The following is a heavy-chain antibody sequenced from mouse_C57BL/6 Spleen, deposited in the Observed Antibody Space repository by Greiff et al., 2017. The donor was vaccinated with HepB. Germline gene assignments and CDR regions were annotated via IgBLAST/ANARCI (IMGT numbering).Heavy chain of an antibody. V-gene: IGHV1-72*01. CDR2: IDPNSGGT. CDR3: ASQDSSGTYYFDY. CDR1: GYTFTSYW. D-gene: IGHD3-2*02. J-gene: IGHJ2*01. Sequence: VQLQQSGAELVKPGASVKLSCKASGYTFTSYWMHWVKQRPGRGLEWIGRIDPNSGGTKYNEKFKSKATLTVDKPSSTAYMQLSSLTSEDSAVYYCASQDSSGTYYFDYWGQGTTLTVSS.